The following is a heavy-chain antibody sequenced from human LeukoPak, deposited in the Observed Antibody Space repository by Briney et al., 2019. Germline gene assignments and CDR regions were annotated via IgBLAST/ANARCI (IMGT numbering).Heavy chain of an antibody. J-gene: IGHJ5*02. CDR3: ARDYYDSSGYLA. V-gene: IGHV4-4*07. CDR1: GGSISSYY. D-gene: IGHD3-22*01. Sequence: PSETLSLTCTVSGGSISSYYWSWIRQPAGKGLEWIGRIYTSGSTNYNPSLKSRVTMSVDTSKNRFSLKLSSVTAADTAVYYRARDYYDSSGYLAWDQGTLVTVSS. CDR2: IYTSGST.